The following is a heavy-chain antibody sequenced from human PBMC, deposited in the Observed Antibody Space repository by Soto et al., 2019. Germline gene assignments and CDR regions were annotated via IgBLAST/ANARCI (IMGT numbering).Heavy chain of an antibody. CDR2: IYYSGST. J-gene: IGHJ3*02. Sequence: QLQLQESGPGLVKPSETLSLTCTVSGGSISSSSYYWGWIRQPPGKGLEWIGSIYYSGSTYYNPSLKSRVTTSVDTSKNQFSLRLSSVTAADTAVYYCARRGGDDSDAFDIWGQGTMVTASS. D-gene: IGHD5-12*01. V-gene: IGHV4-39*01. CDR1: GGSISSSSYY. CDR3: ARRGGDDSDAFDI.